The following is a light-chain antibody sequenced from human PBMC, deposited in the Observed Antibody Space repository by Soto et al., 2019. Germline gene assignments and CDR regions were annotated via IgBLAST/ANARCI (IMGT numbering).Light chain of an antibody. J-gene: IGLJ2*01. CDR2: DVS. Sequence: QSALTQPASVSGSPGQSITISCTGTSSDVGGYIYVSWYQQHPGKAPNLMIYDVSHRPSGVSSRFSGSKSGNTASLTISGLQAEDEADYYCSSYTGSSTLVFGGGTQLTVL. CDR1: SSDVGGYIY. CDR3: SSYTGSSTLV. V-gene: IGLV2-14*01.